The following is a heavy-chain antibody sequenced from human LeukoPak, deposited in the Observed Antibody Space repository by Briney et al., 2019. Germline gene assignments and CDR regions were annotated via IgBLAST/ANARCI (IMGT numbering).Heavy chain of an antibody. D-gene: IGHD4-23*01. Sequence: AASVKVSCKASGHTFTSYAMHWVRQAPGQRLEWMGWINAGNGNTKYSQKFQGRVTITRDTSASTAYMELSSLRSEDTAVYYCARANYGGNSEYYYYGMDVWGQGTTVTVSS. CDR1: GHTFTSYA. J-gene: IGHJ6*02. CDR3: ARANYGGNSEYYYYGMDV. V-gene: IGHV1-3*01. CDR2: INAGNGNT.